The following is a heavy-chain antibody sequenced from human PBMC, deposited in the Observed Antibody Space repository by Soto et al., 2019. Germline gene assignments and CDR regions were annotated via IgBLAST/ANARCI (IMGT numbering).Heavy chain of an antibody. V-gene: IGHV1-18*04. CDR1: GYTFTSYG. CDR3: ARSRLYSSSSNYYYYGMDV. CDR2: ISAYNGNT. Sequence: XAVNVSSKASGYTFTSYGISWVRQAPGQGLEWMGWISAYNGNTNYAQKLQGRVTMTTDTSTSTAYMELRRLTSDDTAVYYCARSRLYSSSSNYYYYGMDVWGQGTTVTVSS. J-gene: IGHJ6*02. D-gene: IGHD6-6*01.